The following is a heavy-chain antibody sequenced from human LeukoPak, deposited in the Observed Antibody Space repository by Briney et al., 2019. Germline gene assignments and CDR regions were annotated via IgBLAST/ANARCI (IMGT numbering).Heavy chain of an antibody. D-gene: IGHD6-13*01. CDR2: ISGSGSST. V-gene: IGHV3-23*01. J-gene: IGHJ5*02. CDR3: AKDGSSNWYGWFDP. CDR1: GFTFSSYA. Sequence: GGSLRLSCAASGFTFSSYAMSWVRQTPGKGLKWVSGISGSGSSTYYADPVKGRFTISRDMSRNALYLQMNSLRAEDTAIYYCAKDGSSNWYGWFDPWGQGTLVTVSS.